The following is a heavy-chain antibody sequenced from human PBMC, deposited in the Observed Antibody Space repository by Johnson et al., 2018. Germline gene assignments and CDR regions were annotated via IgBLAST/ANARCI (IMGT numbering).Heavy chain of an antibody. CDR3: ARDPADGAWGAFDL. V-gene: IGHV3-7*01. Sequence: VQLVESGGGLVQIGGSLRLSCVVSGFTFRDHWMTWVRQSPGKGLEWVADIKKDGSQKEYGDSVKGRFTISRDDAKNSVYLEMNSLRAEDTAVYYCARDPADGAWGAFDLWGQGTMVTVSS. D-gene: IGHD4/OR15-4a*01. CDR2: IKKDGSQK. CDR1: GFTFRDHW. J-gene: IGHJ3*01.